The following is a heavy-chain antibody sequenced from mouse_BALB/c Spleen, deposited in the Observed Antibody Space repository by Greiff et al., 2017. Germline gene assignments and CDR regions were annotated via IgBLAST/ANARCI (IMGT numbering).Heavy chain of an antibody. Sequence: EVQRVESGGDLVKPGGSLKLSCAASGFTFSSYGMSWVRQTPDKRLEWVATISSGGSYTYYPDSVKGRFTISRDNAKNTLYLQMSSLKSEDTAMYYCARRGLRPYYYAMDYWGQGTSGTVSS. V-gene: IGHV5-6*01. J-gene: IGHJ4*01. CDR2: ISSGGSYT. CDR1: GFTFSSYG. D-gene: IGHD2-4*01. CDR3: ARRGLRPYYYAMDY.